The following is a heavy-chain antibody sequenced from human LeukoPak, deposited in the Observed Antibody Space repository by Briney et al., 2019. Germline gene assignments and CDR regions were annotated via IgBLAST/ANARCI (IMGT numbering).Heavy chain of an antibody. CDR3: ARAGGIAAAGAYYYYYYYMDV. Sequence: ASVKVSCKASGYTFTSYDINWVRQATGQGLEWMGWMNPNSGNTGYAQKFQGRVTITRNTSISTAYMELSSLRSEDTAVYYCARAGGIAAAGAYYYYYYYMDVWGKGTTVTVSS. CDR2: MNPNSGNT. D-gene: IGHD6-13*01. V-gene: IGHV1-8*03. CDR1: GYTFTSYD. J-gene: IGHJ6*03.